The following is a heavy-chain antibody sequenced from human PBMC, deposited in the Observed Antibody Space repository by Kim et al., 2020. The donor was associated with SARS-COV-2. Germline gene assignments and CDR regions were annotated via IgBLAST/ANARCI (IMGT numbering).Heavy chain of an antibody. D-gene: IGHD3-3*01. CDR3: AKEAGDFWSGFNYALDY. CDR2: FSHDGSNR. J-gene: IGHJ4*01. Sequence: GGSLRLSCAASGFTASGFTFSNHGMHWVRQAPGKGLEWVAIFSHDGSNRYYADSVKGRFTISRDNSQNTIYLQMNSLRAEDTAVYYCAKEAGDFWSGFNYALDYWGQGTLVTVSS. CDR1: GFTFSNHG. V-gene: IGHV3-30*05.